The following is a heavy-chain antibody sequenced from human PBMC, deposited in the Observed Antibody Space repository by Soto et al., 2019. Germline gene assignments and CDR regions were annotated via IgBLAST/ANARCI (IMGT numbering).Heavy chain of an antibody. CDR1: GGSISSGVYH. CDR3: ARRYCSGGSCYGNWFDP. Sequence: SETLSLTCTVSGGSISSGVYHWSGIGHHPGKGLEWIGYIYYSGSTYYNPSLKSRVTISVDTSKNQFSLKLSSVTAADTAVYYCARRYCSGGSCYGNWFDPWGQGTLVTVSS. CDR2: IYYSGST. D-gene: IGHD2-15*01. V-gene: IGHV4-31*03. J-gene: IGHJ5*02.